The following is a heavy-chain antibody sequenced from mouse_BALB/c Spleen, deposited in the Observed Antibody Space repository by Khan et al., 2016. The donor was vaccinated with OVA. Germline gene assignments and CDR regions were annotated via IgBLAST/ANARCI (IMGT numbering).Heavy chain of an antibody. J-gene: IGHJ3*01. D-gene: IGHD1-2*01. CDR2: ISPGSGDT. CDR3: ARRNYFGYTFAY. CDR1: GYTFTDYY. Sequence: VQLQESGAELARPGASVKLSCKASGYTFTDYYINWVKQRTGQGLEWIGEISPGSGDTYYNERFKGKATMTADNSSSTAYMQLSSLTSEASAFYFCARRNYFGYTFAYWGQGTLVTVSA. V-gene: IGHV1-77*01.